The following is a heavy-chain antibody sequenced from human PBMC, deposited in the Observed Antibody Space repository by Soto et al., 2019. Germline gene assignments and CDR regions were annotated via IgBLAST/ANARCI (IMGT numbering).Heavy chain of an antibody. Sequence: SETLSLTCTVSGGAINSYYWTWIRQPAGKGLEWIGSIYSSGSTKYNPSLQSRVTMSLDTSKKQFSLRLDSVTAAETAVYYCERGQRFSDWFDPWGQGTLVTVS. V-gene: IGHV4-4*07. J-gene: IGHJ5*02. D-gene: IGHD3-3*01. CDR2: IYSSGST. CDR1: GGAINSYY. CDR3: ERGQRFSDWFDP.